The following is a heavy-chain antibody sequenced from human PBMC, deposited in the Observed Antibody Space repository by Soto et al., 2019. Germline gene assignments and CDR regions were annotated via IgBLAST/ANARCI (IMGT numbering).Heavy chain of an antibody. V-gene: IGHV4-4*07. D-gene: IGHD3-3*01. CDR1: SSTISGYY. Sequence: SETLSLTCSVSSSTISGYYWTWIRQPAGKGLEWIGRIYSSGNTKYNPSLQSRVTMSLDTSNNQFSLRLTSVTAADTAVYYCARGQRFSDWFDPWGQGTLVTVSS. CDR3: ARGQRFSDWFDP. CDR2: IYSSGNT. J-gene: IGHJ5*02.